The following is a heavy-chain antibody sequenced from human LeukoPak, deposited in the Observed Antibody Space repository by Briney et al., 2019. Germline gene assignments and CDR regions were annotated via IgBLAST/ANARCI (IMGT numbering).Heavy chain of an antibody. CDR3: VRDLGYGGDF. V-gene: IGHV3-30*01. CDR1: GFTFSSFA. CDR2: ISYDGSNE. Sequence: PGGSLRLSCAASGFTFSSFAMHWARQAPGKGLEWVALISYDGSNEYCAASVKGRFTLSRDNSQNTLYLQMNSLRADDTAIYYCVRDLGYGGDFWGQGTLVTVSS. D-gene: IGHD5-12*01. J-gene: IGHJ4*02.